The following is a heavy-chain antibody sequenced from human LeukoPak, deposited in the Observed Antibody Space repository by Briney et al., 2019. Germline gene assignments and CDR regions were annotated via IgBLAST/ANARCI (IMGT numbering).Heavy chain of an antibody. Sequence: GGSLRLSCAASGFTISTDNMSWVRQVPGKGLEWASVVYSGNDGTNYADSVGGRFTIPRDDSKNMVYLQMNDLRLEDAAVYYCTKRSRGYYDYWGQGTLVTVSS. D-gene: IGHD3-10*01. J-gene: IGHJ4*02. CDR3: TKRSRGYYDY. CDR2: VYSGNDGT. CDR1: GFTISTDN. V-gene: IGHV3-66*02.